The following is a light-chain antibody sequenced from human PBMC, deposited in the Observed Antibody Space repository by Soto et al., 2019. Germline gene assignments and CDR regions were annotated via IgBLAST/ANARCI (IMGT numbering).Light chain of an antibody. CDR1: QSVSSH. J-gene: IGKJ4*01. V-gene: IGKV3-11*01. CDR2: GAS. CDR3: QQRSNWPPVLT. Sequence: EIVLTQSPASLSLSPGERATLSCRASQSVSSHLAWFQQRPGQAPRLLIYGASNRATGIPARFGGSGSGTNFTLTISSLEPAASAVYYCQQRSNWPPVLTFGGGTKVEIK.